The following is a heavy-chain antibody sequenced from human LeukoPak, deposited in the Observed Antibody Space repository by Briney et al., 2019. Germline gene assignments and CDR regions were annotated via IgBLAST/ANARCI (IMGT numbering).Heavy chain of an antibody. D-gene: IGHD3-22*01. CDR3: AKRETYYYDSSGYSIDY. J-gene: IGHJ4*02. V-gene: IGHV3-53*01. CDR1: GFTVSSNY. CDR2: IYSGGST. Sequence: GGSLRLSCAASGFTVSSNYMSWVRQAPGKGLEWVSIIYSGGSTFYADSVKGRFTISRDNSKNTLYLQMNSLRAEDTAVYYCAKRETYYYDSSGYSIDYWGQGTLVTVSS.